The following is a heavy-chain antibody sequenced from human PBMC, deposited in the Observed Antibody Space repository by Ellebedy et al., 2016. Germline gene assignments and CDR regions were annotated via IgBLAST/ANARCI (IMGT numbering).Heavy chain of an antibody. D-gene: IGHD1-14*01. V-gene: IGHV3-48*04. CDR3: ARSKGPQDY. CDR1: GFTFSSYS. Sequence: GESLKISCAASGFTFSSYSMNWVRQAPGKGLEWVSYISSSSSTIYYADSVKGRFTISRDNAKNSLYLQMNSLRAEDTAVYYCARSKGPQDYWGQGTLVTVSS. J-gene: IGHJ4*02. CDR2: ISSSSSTI.